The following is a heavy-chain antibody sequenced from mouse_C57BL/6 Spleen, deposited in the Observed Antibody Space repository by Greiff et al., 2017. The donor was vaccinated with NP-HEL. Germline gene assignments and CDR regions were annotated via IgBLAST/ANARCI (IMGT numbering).Heavy chain of an antibody. CDR2: IYPGGGYT. D-gene: IGHD1-1*01. V-gene: IGHV1-63*01. CDR3: ASRGYGSSPFDY. Sequence: QVHVKQSGAELVRPGTSVKMSCKASGYTFTNYWIGWAKQRPGHGLEWIGDIYPGGGYTTYNEKFKGKATLTADKSSSTAYMQLSSLTSEDSDIYYCASRGYGSSPFDYWGQGTTLTVSS. J-gene: IGHJ2*01. CDR1: GYTFTNYW.